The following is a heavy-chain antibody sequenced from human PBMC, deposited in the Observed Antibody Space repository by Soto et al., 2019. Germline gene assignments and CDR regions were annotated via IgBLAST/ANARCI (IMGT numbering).Heavy chain of an antibody. CDR3: TSPRAGKSDVDY. Sequence: EVQLVESGGDLVKPGGSLRLSCAASGFPFSVVWMTWVRQAPGKGLEWVGHIKTNSVGGTTDYAAPVKGRFTISRDDSQTTVYRQMDSLRIAESAVYYCTSPRAGKSDVDYWGQGTLGIVSS. D-gene: IGHD6-19*01. V-gene: IGHV3-15*01. J-gene: IGHJ4*02. CDR2: IKTNSVGGTT. CDR1: GFPFSVVW.